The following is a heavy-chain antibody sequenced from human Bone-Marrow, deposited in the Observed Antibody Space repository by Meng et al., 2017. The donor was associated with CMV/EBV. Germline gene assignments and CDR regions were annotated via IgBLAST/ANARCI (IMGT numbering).Heavy chain of an antibody. CDR3: ARALCSSCPLVDY. J-gene: IGHJ4*02. CDR1: GGSISSYY. V-gene: IGHV4-59*01. Sequence: SETLSLTCTVSGGSISSYYWSWIRQPPGKGLEWIGYIYYSGSTNYNLSLKSRVTISVDTSKNQFSLKLSSVTAADTAVYYCARALCSSCPLVDYWGQGTLVTVSS. D-gene: IGHD6-13*01. CDR2: IYYSGST.